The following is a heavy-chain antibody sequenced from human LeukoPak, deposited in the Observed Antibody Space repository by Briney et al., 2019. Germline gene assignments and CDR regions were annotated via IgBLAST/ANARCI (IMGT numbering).Heavy chain of an antibody. V-gene: IGHV3-66*02. J-gene: IGHJ4*02. CDR2: IYRGGTT. CDR1: GFTVNDKY. Sequence: GGSLRLSCAASGFTVNDKYMSWVRQAPGKGLEWVSVIYRGGTTYYADSVKGRFTISRDSSKNALYLQMNSLRAEDTAVYYCAVQYDFWNAHYKYYFDYWGQGTLVSVSS. D-gene: IGHD3-3*01. CDR3: AVQYDFWNAHYKYYFDY.